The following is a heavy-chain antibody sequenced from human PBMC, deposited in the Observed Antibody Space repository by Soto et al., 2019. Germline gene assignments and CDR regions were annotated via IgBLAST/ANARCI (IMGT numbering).Heavy chain of an antibody. CDR2: INPNSGGT. J-gene: IGHJ5*02. D-gene: IGHD3-10*01. CDR3: ARQGSGSNWLDP. Sequence: ASVKVSCKASGYIFTVYYMHWVRQAPGQGLEWMGWINPNSGGTNYAQKFQGRVTMTRDTSIRTAYMELSRLRSDDTAVYYCARQGSGSNWLDPWGQGTLVTVSS. V-gene: IGHV1-2*02. CDR1: GYIFTVYY.